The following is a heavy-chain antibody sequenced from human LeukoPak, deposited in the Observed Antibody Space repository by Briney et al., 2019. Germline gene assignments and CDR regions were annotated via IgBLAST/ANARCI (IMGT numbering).Heavy chain of an antibody. J-gene: IGHJ3*02. Sequence: PGGSLRLSCAASGFTFSSYAMSWVRQAPGNGLEWVSAISGSGGGTYYADSVKGRFTISRYNSKNTLSLQMSSLRAEDTAVFYCARSIYGSGSYYAFDIWGQGTMVTVSS. CDR1: GFTFSSYA. CDR3: ARSIYGSGSYYAFDI. V-gene: IGHV3-23*01. D-gene: IGHD3-10*01. CDR2: ISGSGGGT.